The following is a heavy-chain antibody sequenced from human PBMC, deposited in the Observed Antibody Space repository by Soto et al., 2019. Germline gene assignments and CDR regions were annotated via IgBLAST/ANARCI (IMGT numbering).Heavy chain of an antibody. CDR2: IYTSGST. CDR3: ARAPLRTALPKDAFDI. CDR1: GGSFSNSY. Sequence: QLQLQESGPGLVKPSETLSLNCSVSGGSFSNSYWTWIRQPAGKRLEWIGRIYTSGSTTYNPSLKSRVTLSLDTSKSQFSLRLTSVTAADTAVYYCARAPLRTALPKDAFDIWGQGTMVTVSS. V-gene: IGHV4-4*07. D-gene: IGHD2-21*02. J-gene: IGHJ3*02.